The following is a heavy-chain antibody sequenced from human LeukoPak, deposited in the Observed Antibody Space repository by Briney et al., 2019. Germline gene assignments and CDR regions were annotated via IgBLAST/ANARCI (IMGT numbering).Heavy chain of an antibody. CDR3: ARGSYDFWSGYPN. J-gene: IGHJ1*01. CDR2: IKQDGSEK. V-gene: IGHV3-7*01. CDR1: GFTFSSYW. Sequence: GGSLRISCAASGFTFSSYWMSWVRQASGKGLEWVANIKQDGSEKYYVDSVKGRFTISRDNAKNSLYLQMNSLRAEDTAVYYCARGSYDFWSGYPNWGQGTLVTVSS. D-gene: IGHD3-3*01.